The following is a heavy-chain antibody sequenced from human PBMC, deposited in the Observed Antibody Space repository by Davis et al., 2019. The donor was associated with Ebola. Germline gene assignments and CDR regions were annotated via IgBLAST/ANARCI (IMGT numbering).Heavy chain of an antibody. J-gene: IGHJ4*02. V-gene: IGHV3-74*01. CDR2: LNGDGNQI. Sequence: PGGSLRLSCVGSGFTLTGRWMHRVRQAPGKGLVWVSRLNGDGNQIHYADSVKGRFTISRDNAKNSVYLQMNSLRAEDTAVYYCARDSGIFGDYYFDSWGQGTLVTVSS. CDR3: ARDSGIFGDYYFDS. CDR1: GFTLTGRW. D-gene: IGHD3-10*02.